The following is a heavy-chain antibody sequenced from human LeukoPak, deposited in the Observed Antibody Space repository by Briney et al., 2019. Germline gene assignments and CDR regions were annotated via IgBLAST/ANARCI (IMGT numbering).Heavy chain of an antibody. D-gene: IGHD3-16*02. CDR2: ISGSGDNT. Sequence: GGSLRLSCAASGFTFSSYSMNWVRQAPGKGLEWVSSISGSGDNTYYADSVKARFTISRDNSKNTLFLQMNSLRAEDTAVYYCAKQGVWGSHREIDFWGQGTLVTVSS. CDR3: AKQGVWGSHREIDF. J-gene: IGHJ4*02. CDR1: GFTFSSYS. V-gene: IGHV3-23*01.